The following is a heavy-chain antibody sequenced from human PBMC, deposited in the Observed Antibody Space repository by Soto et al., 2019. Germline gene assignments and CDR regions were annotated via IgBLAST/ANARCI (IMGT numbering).Heavy chain of an antibody. CDR3: ASRQQLVRNY. Sequence: QLQLQESGSGLVKPSQTLSLTCAVSGGAISSGGYSWSWIRQPPGKGLEWIGDIYHSGSTYYDPSLKRRVTISVDRSKNQFSLKLSSVTAADTAVYFCASRQQLVRNYWGQGTLVTVSS. CDR2: IYHSGST. J-gene: IGHJ4*02. V-gene: IGHV4-30-2*01. CDR1: GGAISSGGYS. D-gene: IGHD6-13*01.